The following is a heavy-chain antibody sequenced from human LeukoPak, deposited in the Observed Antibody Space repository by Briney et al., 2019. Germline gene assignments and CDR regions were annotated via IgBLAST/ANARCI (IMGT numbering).Heavy chain of an antibody. CDR2: VSVSGDKT. D-gene: IGHD6-13*01. V-gene: IGHV3-23*01. CDR3: AKGVRAAADYYFDY. Sequence: GGSLRLSCVASGFTFTSYAMSWVRQAPGKGLEWVSAVSVSGDKTYYADSVKGRLTISRDNSKNTLFLQMVSLRVENTAVYYCAKGVRAAADYYFDYWGQGTLVTVSS. CDR1: GFTFTSYA. J-gene: IGHJ4*02.